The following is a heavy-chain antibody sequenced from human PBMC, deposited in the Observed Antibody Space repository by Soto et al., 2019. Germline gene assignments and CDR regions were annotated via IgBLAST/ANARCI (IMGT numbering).Heavy chain of an antibody. CDR1: NASISSYY. Sequence: ETLSLTCTVSNASISSYYWSWIRQPPGKGLEWIGYIYFTGSTNYNPSLKSRVTISVDTSKNHFSLKLSSVTAGDTAVYYCARGSCSSASCYTGDYWGQGTLVTVSS. D-gene: IGHD2-2*02. CDR3: ARGSCSSASCYTGDY. J-gene: IGHJ4*02. CDR2: IYFTGST. V-gene: IGHV4-59*01.